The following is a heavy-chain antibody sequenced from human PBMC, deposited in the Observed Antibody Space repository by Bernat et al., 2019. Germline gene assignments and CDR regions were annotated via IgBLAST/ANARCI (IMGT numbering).Heavy chain of an antibody. D-gene: IGHD6-19*01. V-gene: IGHV3-30*01. Sequence: QVQLVESGGGVVQPGRSLRLSCAASGFTFSSYAMHWVRQAPGKGLEWVAVISYDGSNKYYADSVKGRFTISRDNSKNTLYLQMNSLRAEDTAVYYCARDYPTYSSGWSMVGDYWGQGTLVTVSS. J-gene: IGHJ4*02. CDR1: GFTFSSYA. CDR3: ARDYPTYSSGWSMVGDY. CDR2: ISYDGSNK.